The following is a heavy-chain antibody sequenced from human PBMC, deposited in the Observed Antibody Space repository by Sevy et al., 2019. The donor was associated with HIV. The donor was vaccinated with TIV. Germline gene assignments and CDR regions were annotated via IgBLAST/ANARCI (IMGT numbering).Heavy chain of an antibody. J-gene: IGHJ4*02. CDR1: GSSFTKNG. CDR2: ISAYKGTV. V-gene: IGHV1-18*04. CDR3: ATLKQ. Sequence: ASVKVSCQASGSSFTKNGISWVRQAPGQGLEWMGWISAYKGTVNYAQRFQDRLTLTTDTSTATGYLELRNLRSDDTAVYYCATLKQWGQGTLVIVSS.